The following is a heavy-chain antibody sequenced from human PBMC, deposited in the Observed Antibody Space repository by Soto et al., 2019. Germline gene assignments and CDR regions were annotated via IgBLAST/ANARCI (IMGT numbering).Heavy chain of an antibody. V-gene: IGHV3-23*01. CDR2: ISGSGGST. J-gene: IGHJ4*02. CDR1: GFTFSSYA. CDR3: AKRGVWYCSSTSCPYEFDY. D-gene: IGHD2-2*01. Sequence: GGSLRLSCAASGFTFSSYAMSWVRQAPGKGLEWVSAISGSGGSTYYADSVKGRFTISRDNSKNTLYLQMNSLRAEDTAVYYCAKRGVWYCSSTSCPYEFDYWGQGTLVTVSS.